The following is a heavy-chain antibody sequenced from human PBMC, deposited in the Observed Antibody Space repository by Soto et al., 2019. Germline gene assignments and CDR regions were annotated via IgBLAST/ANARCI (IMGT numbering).Heavy chain of an antibody. V-gene: IGHV1-46*01. CDR1: GYTFTSYY. CDR3: AREGVAPYYYYGMDV. D-gene: IGHD5-12*01. Sequence: ASVKVSCEASGYTFTSYYMHCVRQAPGQGLEWMGIINPSGGSTNYAQKLQGRVTMTTDTSTSTVYMELRSLRSDDTAVYYCAREGVAPYYYYGMDVWGQGTPVTVSS. CDR2: INPSGGST. J-gene: IGHJ6*02.